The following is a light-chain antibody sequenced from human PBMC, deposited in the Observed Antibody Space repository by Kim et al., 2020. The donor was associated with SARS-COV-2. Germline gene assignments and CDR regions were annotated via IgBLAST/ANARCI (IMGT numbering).Light chain of an antibody. CDR3: KQYVSAPRT. Sequence: EIVLTQSPGTLSLSPGERATLSCRASQSVRSTYLAWYQQKPGQAPRLLIYAASSRATGIPDRFSGSGSGTDFTLTISRLEPEDFAVYYCKQYVSAPRTFGQGTKVEIK. CDR2: AAS. V-gene: IGKV3-20*01. J-gene: IGKJ1*01. CDR1: QSVRSTY.